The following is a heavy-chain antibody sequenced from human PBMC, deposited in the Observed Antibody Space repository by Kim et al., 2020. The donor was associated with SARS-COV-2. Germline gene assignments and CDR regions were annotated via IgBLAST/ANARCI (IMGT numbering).Heavy chain of an antibody. CDR3: ARDRDSSDWYVQPFLSGDYYYYYGMDV. CDR2: INAGNGNT. CDR1: GYTFTSYA. D-gene: IGHD6-19*01. J-gene: IGHJ6*02. Sequence: ASVKVSCKASGYTFTSYAMHWVRQAPGQRLEWMGWINAGNGNTKYSQKFQGRVTITRDTSASTAYMELSSLRSEDTAVYYCARDRDSSDWYVQPFLSGDYYYYYGMDVWGQGTTVTVSS. V-gene: IGHV1-3*01.